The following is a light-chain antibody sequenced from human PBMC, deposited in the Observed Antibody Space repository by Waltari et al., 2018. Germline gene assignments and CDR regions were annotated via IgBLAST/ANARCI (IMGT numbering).Light chain of an antibody. CDR3: YSRDSSGDHLRV. Sequence: SSELTQDPAVSVALGQTVRITCQGDGLRGYSASWYQQKPGQAPVLFIFGKNNRPSGIPDRFSGSSSVNTVSLTITGAQAEDEADYYCYSRDSSGDHLRVFGTGTRVTVL. J-gene: IGLJ1*01. CDR1: GLRGYS. V-gene: IGLV3-19*01. CDR2: GKN.